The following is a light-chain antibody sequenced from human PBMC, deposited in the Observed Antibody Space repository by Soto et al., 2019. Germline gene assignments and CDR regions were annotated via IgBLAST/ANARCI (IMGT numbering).Light chain of an antibody. Sequence: EIVVTQSPGTLSLSPGEGATLSCRASQSVSSNYSAWYQQKPGQAPRLLIYGASNRATGIPDRFSGSGSGTDFTLTISRLEPEDFAVYYCQQYNGWPITFGQGTRLEIK. CDR1: QSVSSNY. CDR2: GAS. V-gene: IGKV3-20*01. CDR3: QQYNGWPIT. J-gene: IGKJ5*01.